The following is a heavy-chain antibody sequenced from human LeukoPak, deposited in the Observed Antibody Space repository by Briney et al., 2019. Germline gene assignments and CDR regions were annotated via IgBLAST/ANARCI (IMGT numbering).Heavy chain of an antibody. J-gene: IGHJ6*02. CDR2: IKPDGSEN. Sequence: GGSLRLSCAASEFILSNWWMTWVRQAPGKGLEWVASIKPDGSENYYVDSVKGRFTVSRDNARSSLYQQMNSLRAEDTAVYYCARGHYGMDVWGQGTTVTVSS. CDR3: ARGHYGMDV. CDR1: EFILSNWW. V-gene: IGHV3-7*01.